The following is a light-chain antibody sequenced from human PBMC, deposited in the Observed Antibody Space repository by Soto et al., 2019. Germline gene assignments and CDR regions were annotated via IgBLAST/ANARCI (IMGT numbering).Light chain of an antibody. Sequence: QSALTQPPSASGSPGQSVTISCTGTSSDVGGYNYVSWYQQHPGKAPKLMIYEVSKRPSGVPDRFSGSKSGNTASLTASGLQAEDEADYYCSSYAGSNTVVFGGGTKVTVL. CDR1: SSDVGGYNY. V-gene: IGLV2-8*01. J-gene: IGLJ2*01. CDR3: SSYAGSNTVV. CDR2: EVS.